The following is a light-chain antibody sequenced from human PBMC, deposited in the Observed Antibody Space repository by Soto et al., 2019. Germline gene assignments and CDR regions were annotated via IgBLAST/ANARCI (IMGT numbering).Light chain of an antibody. V-gene: IGKV3-20*01. CDR1: QSVSSSY. CDR3: QHYGYPQWT. J-gene: IGKJ1*01. Sequence: EIVLTQSPGTLSLSPGEGATLSCRASQSVSSSYIAWYQQKPGEAPRLLIYAASSRATGIPDRFSGSGSGTDFTLTISRLEPEDFAVYYCQHYGYPQWTFGQGTKVDIK. CDR2: AAS.